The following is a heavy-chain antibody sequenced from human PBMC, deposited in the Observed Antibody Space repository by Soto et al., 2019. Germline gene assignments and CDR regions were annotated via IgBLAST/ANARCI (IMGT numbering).Heavy chain of an antibody. CDR1: GGSISSDYWT. CDR2: IYWDDDK. D-gene: IGHD2-15*01. CDR3: AHKGGRGAGMDV. Sequence: TLSLTCTVSGGSISSDYWTWTRQPPGKALEWLALIYWDDDKRYSPFLQSRVTITKDTSKNQVVLTMTNMDPVDTATYYCAHKGGRGAGMDVWGQGTTVTVS. J-gene: IGHJ6*02. V-gene: IGHV2-5*08.